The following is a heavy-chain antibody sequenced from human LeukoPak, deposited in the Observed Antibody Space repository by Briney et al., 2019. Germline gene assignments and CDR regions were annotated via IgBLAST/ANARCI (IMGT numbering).Heavy chain of an antibody. CDR1: GGSFSGYY. Sequence: KTSETLSLTCAVYGGSFSGYYWSWIRQPPGKGLEWIGEINHSGSTNYNPSLKSRVTISVDTSKNQFSLKLSSVTAADTAVYYCARGRIFDTAMGTPRWFDPWGQGTLVTVSS. D-gene: IGHD5-18*01. J-gene: IGHJ5*02. CDR2: INHSGST. V-gene: IGHV4-34*01. CDR3: ARGRIFDTAMGTPRWFDP.